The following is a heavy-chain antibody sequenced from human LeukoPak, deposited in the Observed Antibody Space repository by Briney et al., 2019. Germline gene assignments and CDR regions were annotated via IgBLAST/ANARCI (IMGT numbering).Heavy chain of an antibody. Sequence: GGSLRLSCAASGFSLSKVWMSWVRQAPGKGLQWVGHIKTKTDGGTTEYAAPVRGRFTISRDDSEDTLYLQMNSLKTEDTAVYYCTTVDYGDLTPAASSDYWGQGTLVTVSS. V-gene: IGHV3-15*01. J-gene: IGHJ4*02. D-gene: IGHD4-17*01. CDR3: TTVDYGDLTPAASSDY. CDR1: GFSLSKVW. CDR2: IKTKTDGGTT.